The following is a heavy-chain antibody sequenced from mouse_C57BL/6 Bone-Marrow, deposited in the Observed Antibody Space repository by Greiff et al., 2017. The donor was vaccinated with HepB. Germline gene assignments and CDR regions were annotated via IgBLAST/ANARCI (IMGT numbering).Heavy chain of an antibody. CDR3: TSPYDYDADWYFDV. CDR1: GFTFSSYA. V-gene: IGHV5-9-1*02. Sequence: EVKLMESGEGLVKPGGSLKLSCAASGFTFSSYAMSWVRQTPEKRLEWVAYISSGGDYIYYADTVKGRFTISRDNARNTLYLQMSSLKSEDTAMYYCTSPYDYDADWYFDVWGTGTTVTVSS. J-gene: IGHJ1*03. D-gene: IGHD2-4*01. CDR2: ISSGGDYI.